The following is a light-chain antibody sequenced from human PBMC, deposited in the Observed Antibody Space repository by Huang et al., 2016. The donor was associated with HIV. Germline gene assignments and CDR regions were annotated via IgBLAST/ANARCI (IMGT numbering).Light chain of an antibody. J-gene: IGKJ1*01. V-gene: IGKV3-15*01. CDR2: AES. CDR3: QQYNNWPRT. CDR1: QSVSSN. Sequence: EIVMTQSPATLSVSPGERATLSCRASQSVSSNLAWYQQKPGQAPRLLIYAESTRATGIPARFSGSGSGTEFTLTISSLQSEDFAVYYCQQYNNWPRTFGQGTKVEIK.